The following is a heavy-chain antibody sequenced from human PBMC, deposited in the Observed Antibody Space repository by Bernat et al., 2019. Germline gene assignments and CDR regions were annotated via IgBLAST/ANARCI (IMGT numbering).Heavy chain of an antibody. CDR3: ARVFYGGNSDNWFDP. D-gene: IGHD4-23*01. V-gene: IGHV4-30-4*01. CDR1: GGSISSGDYY. J-gene: IGHJ5*02. CDR2: IYYSGST. Sequence: QVQLQESGPGLVKPSQTLSLTCTVSGGSISSGDYYWSWIRQPPGKGLEWIGYIYYSGSTYYNPSLKSRVTISVDTSKNQFSMKLSSVTAADTAVYYCARVFYGGNSDNWFDPWGQGTLVTVSS.